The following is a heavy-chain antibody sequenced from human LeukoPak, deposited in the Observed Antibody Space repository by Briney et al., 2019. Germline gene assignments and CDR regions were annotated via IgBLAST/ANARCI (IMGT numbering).Heavy chain of an antibody. Sequence: ASVKVSCKASGYTFTGYYMHWVRQAPGQGLEWMGIINPSGGSTSYSQKFQGRVTMTRDTSTSTVYMELSSLRSEDTAVYYCARDRDIVVVPAALIFDYWGQGTLVTVSS. D-gene: IGHD2-2*01. V-gene: IGHV1-46*01. CDR1: GYTFTGYY. J-gene: IGHJ4*02. CDR3: ARDRDIVVVPAALIFDY. CDR2: INPSGGST.